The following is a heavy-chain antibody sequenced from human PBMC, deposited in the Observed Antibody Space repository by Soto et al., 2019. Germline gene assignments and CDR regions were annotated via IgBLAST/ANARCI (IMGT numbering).Heavy chain of an antibody. CDR1: GYSISSGYQ. Sequence: KPSETLSLTCAVSGYSISSGYQWGWIRQSPGKGLEWIGNIFHSGTTSYNPSLKSRVTVSVDTSKNQISLNLTSVTAADTAIYYCARDFFGNHYFDFWGQGILVTVSS. D-gene: IGHD3-10*01. V-gene: IGHV4-38-2*02. CDR3: ARDFFGNHYFDF. CDR2: IFHSGTT. J-gene: IGHJ4*02.